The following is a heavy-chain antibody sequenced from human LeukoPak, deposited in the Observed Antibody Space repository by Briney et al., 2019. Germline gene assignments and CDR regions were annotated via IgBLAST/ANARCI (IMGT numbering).Heavy chain of an antibody. CDR3: ARARSQTNVDADPSYFDC. J-gene: IGHJ4*02. V-gene: IGHV3-23*01. CDR1: GFTFSSYA. CDR2: STGSGATT. D-gene: IGHD5-12*01. Sequence: GGSLRLSCAASGFTFSSYAMTWVRQAPGKGLEWVSGSTGSGATTYYADPVMGRFTISRDNSKNTLYLQMNSLRAEDTAVYYCARARSQTNVDADPSYFDCWGQGTLVTVSS.